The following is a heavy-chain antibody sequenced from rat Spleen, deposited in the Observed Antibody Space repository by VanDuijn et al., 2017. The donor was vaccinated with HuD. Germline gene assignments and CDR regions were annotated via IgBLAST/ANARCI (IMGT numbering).Heavy chain of an antibody. CDR3: TTDKYGRYY. V-gene: IGHV5-27*01. Sequence: EVQLVESGGGLVQPGRSLKLSCAASGFTFSNYDMAWVRQAPTEGLEWVTSISPGGVPYYRDSVKGRFTVSRDNAKSTQYLQIDSLRSDDTATYYCTTDKYGRYYWGQGVIVTVSS. CDR2: ISPGGVP. CDR1: GFTFSNYD. D-gene: IGHD1-11*01. J-gene: IGHJ2*01.